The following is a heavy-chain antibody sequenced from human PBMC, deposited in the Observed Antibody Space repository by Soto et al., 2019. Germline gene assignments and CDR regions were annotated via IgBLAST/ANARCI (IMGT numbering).Heavy chain of an antibody. CDR3: AKLHMTTVPYFDY. D-gene: IGHD4-17*01. CDR1: GFTFSSYA. Sequence: PXGWLRRACTSSGFTFSSYAMSWVRQAPGKGLEWVSAISGSGGSTYYADSVKGRLTISRDNSKNTLYLQTNSLRAEDKAVYYCAKLHMTTVPYFDYWGQGTLVTVSS. V-gene: IGHV3-23*01. CDR2: ISGSGGST. J-gene: IGHJ4*02.